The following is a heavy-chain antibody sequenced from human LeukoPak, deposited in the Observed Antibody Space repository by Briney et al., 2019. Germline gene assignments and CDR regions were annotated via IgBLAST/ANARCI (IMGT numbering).Heavy chain of an antibody. Sequence: GGSLRLSCAASGFTFDDYAMHWVRQAPGKGLEWVSGISWNSGSIGYADSVKGRFTISRDNAKNSLYLQMNSLRAEDTALYYCAKEKAGRSSFFDYWGQGTLVTVSS. CDR2: ISWNSGSI. D-gene: IGHD6-19*01. V-gene: IGHV3-9*01. CDR3: AKEKAGRSSFFDY. J-gene: IGHJ4*02. CDR1: GFTFDDYA.